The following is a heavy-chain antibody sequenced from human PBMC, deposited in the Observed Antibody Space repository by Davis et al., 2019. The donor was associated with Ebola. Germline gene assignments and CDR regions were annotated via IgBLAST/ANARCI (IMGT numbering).Heavy chain of an antibody. CDR3: ARGNYGDYIVRYYYNKDI. CDR2: IYHIGNT. V-gene: IGHV4-59*01. Sequence: SETLSLTCTVSGATISRSDWTLIPQSQGKSLEWIGYIYHIGNTNYNPPLKSRVTMSVDTSKNQFSLKLSSVTAADTAVYYCARGNYGDYIVRYYYNKDIGGQGTTVTVSS. CDR1: GATISRSD. D-gene: IGHD4-17*01. J-gene: IGHJ6*02.